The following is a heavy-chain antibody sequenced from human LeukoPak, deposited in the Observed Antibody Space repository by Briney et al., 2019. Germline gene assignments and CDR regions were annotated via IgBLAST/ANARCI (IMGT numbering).Heavy chain of an antibody. CDR1: GFTFSNYW. V-gene: IGHV3-7*01. CDR3: ARDRGYSTFNY. J-gene: IGHJ4*02. D-gene: IGHD3-22*01. Sequence: GGSLRLSCAASGFTFSNYWMSWVRQAPGKGLEWVANIKQDATEKNYVDSVKGRFTISRDNAKNSLYLQMNSLRVEDTAVYYCARDRGYSTFNYWGQGTLVTVSS. CDR2: IKQDATEK.